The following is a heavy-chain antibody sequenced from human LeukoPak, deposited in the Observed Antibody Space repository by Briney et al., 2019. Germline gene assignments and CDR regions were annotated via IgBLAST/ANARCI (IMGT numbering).Heavy chain of an antibody. D-gene: IGHD5-12*01. CDR1: GFTFSTYW. CDR2: INTDGSTT. V-gene: IGHV3-74*01. J-gene: IGHJ4*02. Sequence: GGSLRLSCVGSGFTFSTYWMHWVRQAPGRGLVRVSGINTDGSTTSYADSVEGRFTISRDNAKNTLYLQMSSLRAEDTAVYYCAKESGYDVDLEYWGQGALVTVSS. CDR3: AKESGYDVDLEY.